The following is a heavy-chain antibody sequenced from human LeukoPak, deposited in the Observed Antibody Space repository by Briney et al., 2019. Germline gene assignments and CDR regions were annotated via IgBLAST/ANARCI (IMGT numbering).Heavy chain of an antibody. J-gene: IGHJ5*02. D-gene: IGHD5-12*01. CDR2: INPNSGGT. Sequence: ASVKVSCKASGYTLTGYYMHRVRQAPGQGLEWMGWINPNSGGTNYAQKFQGRVTMTSDTSINTAYMELSRLRSDDTAMYYCARDQGSGYGGYDSDLWGQGTLVTVSS. CDR1: GYTLTGYY. CDR3: ARDQGSGYGGYDSDL. V-gene: IGHV1-2*02.